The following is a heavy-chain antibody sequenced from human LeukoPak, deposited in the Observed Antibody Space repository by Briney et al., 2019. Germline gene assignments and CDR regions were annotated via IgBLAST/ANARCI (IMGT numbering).Heavy chain of an antibody. J-gene: IGHJ5*02. D-gene: IGHD2-2*01. CDR3: ARGYCSSTSCYGLDWFDP. CDR1: GFTFSTYW. Sequence: GRSLRLSCAASGFTFSTYWMHWVRHAPGKGLVWVSLINGDGSSTGYADSVKGRFTISRDNAKNTLYLQMNSLRAEDTAVYYCARGYCSSTSCYGLDWFDPWGQGTLVTVSS. CDR2: INGDGSST. V-gene: IGHV3-74*01.